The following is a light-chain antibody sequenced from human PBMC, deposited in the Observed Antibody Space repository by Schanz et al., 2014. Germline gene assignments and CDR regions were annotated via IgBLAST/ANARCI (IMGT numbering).Light chain of an antibody. CDR1: QSVGSY. CDR3: QQRSNWPRT. Sequence: EIVLTQSPATLSLSPGERATLSCRASQSVGSYLAWYQQKPGQAPRLLIHATSSRATGIPDRFSGSGSGTDFTLTISSLEPEDSAVYYCQQRSNWPRTFGQGTKLEIK. CDR2: ATS. J-gene: IGKJ2*01. V-gene: IGKV3-11*01.